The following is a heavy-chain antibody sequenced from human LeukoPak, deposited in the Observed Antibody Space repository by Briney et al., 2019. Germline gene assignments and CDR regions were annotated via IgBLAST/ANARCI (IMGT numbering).Heavy chain of an antibody. V-gene: IGHV1-58*02. Sequence: SVHVSRKPSGFTFTRSAMQRVRQARGQRLEWTGWIVVGRGNTNYAQKVQERVTITRDMSTSTAYMELSSLGSEDSSVYYCAAEGTLDSSGYYRDAFDMWGQGTMVTVSS. CDR1: GFTFTRSA. CDR3: AAEGTLDSSGYYRDAFDM. D-gene: IGHD3-22*01. CDR2: IVVGRGNT. J-gene: IGHJ3*02.